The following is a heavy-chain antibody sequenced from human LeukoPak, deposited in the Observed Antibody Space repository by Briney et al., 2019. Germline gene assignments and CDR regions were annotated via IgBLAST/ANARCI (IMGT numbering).Heavy chain of an antibody. CDR1: GFTFSSYG. V-gene: IGHV3-30*02. CDR3: AKDLDSSADY. J-gene: IGHJ4*02. CDR2: IRYDGSNK. Sequence: PGESLRLSCAASGFTFSSYGMHWVRQAPGKGLEWVAFIRYDGSNKYYADSVKGRFTISRDNSKNTLYLQMNSLRAEDTAVYYCAKDLDSSADYWGQGTLVTVSS. D-gene: IGHD6-6*01.